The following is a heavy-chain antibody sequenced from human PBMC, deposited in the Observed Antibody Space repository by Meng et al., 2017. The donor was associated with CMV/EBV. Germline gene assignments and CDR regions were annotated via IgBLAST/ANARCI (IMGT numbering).Heavy chain of an antibody. D-gene: IGHD3-3*01. J-gene: IGHJ6*02. CDR3: ANLYYEFWSGYWGNYYYCMDV. CDR1: GYTFTGYY. CDR2: INPNSGGT. Sequence: ASVTVSCKASGYTFTGYYMHWVRQAPGQGLEWMGWINPNSGGTNYAQKFQSRVTMTRDTSISTAYMELSRLRSDDTAVYYCANLYYEFWSGYWGNYYYCMDVWGQGTTVTVSS. V-gene: IGHV1-2*02.